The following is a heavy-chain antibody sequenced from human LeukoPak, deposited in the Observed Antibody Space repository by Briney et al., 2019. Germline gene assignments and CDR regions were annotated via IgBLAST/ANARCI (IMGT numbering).Heavy chain of an antibody. V-gene: IGHV1-69*05. D-gene: IGHD4-23*01. CDR1: GGTFSSYA. Sequence: ASVKVSCKASGGTFSSYAISWVRQAPGQGLEWMGGIIPIFGTANYAQKFQGRVTIITDVSTSTAYMELRSLRSEDTAVYYCAREGDGGSSVSLRYWGQGTLVTVSS. CDR3: AREGDGGSSVSLRY. CDR2: IIPIFGTA. J-gene: IGHJ4*02.